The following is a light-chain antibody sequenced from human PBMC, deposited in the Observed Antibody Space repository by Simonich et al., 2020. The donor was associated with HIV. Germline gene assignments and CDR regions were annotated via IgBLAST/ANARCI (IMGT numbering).Light chain of an antibody. Sequence: DSQMTQSPSTLSASVGDRVTITCRASQSISSWLAWYQQKPGKVPKLLIYKASSLESGVPSRFSGSGSGTEFTLTISSLQPDDFTSYYCQQYNSFPRTFGQGTKVEIK. CDR2: KAS. CDR3: QQYNSFPRT. V-gene: IGKV1-5*03. J-gene: IGKJ1*01. CDR1: QSISSW.